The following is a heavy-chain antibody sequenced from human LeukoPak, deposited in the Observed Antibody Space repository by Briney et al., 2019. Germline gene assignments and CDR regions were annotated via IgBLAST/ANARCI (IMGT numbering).Heavy chain of an antibody. J-gene: IGHJ4*02. CDR2: INSDGSST. D-gene: IGHD3-3*01. Sequence: PGGSLRLSCAASGFTFSSYWMHWVRQAPGKGLVWVSRINSDGSSTSYADSVKGRFTISRDNAKNTLYLQMNSLRAEDTAVYYCARDHDFWSGLVDYWGQGTLVTVSP. CDR1: GFTFSSYW. V-gene: IGHV3-74*01. CDR3: ARDHDFWSGLVDY.